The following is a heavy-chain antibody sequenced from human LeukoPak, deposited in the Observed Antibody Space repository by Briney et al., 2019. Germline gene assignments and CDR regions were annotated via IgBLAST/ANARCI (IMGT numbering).Heavy chain of an antibody. CDR2: INPNSGGT. Sequence: ASVKVSCKASGYTFTGYYMHWVRQAPGQGLEWMGWINPNSGGTNYAQKFQGWVTMTRDTSISTAYMELSRLRSDDTAVYYCARVATLNCSGGSCPDAFDIWGQGTMVTVSS. CDR1: GYTFTGYY. V-gene: IGHV1-2*04. J-gene: IGHJ3*02. CDR3: ARVATLNCSGGSCPDAFDI. D-gene: IGHD2-15*01.